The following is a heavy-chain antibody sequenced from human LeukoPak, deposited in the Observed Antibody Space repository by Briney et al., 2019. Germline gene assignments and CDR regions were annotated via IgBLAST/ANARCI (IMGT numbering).Heavy chain of an antibody. CDR1: GYTFTSYG. J-gene: IGHJ5*02. V-gene: IGHV1-18*01. CDR3: ARTLVYDLLTAYYTNWFDP. Sequence: ASVKVSCKASGYTFTSYGISWVRQAPGQGLEWMGWISAYNGNTNYAQKLQGRVTMTTDTSTSTAYMELRSLRSDDTAVYYCARTLVYDLLTAYYTNWFDPWGQGTPVTVSS. D-gene: IGHD3-9*01. CDR2: ISAYNGNT.